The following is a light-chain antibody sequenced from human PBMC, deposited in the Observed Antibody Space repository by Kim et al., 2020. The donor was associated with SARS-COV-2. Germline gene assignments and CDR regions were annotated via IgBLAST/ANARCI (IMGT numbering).Light chain of an antibody. Sequence: SASVGERVTITCQSSQDIGKYLNWYQLKPGEVPKLLIYDASDLEAGVPSRFGGSGSGTQFTFTISGLQPEDVASYSCRQYDSLPYTFGPGTKVEI. J-gene: IGKJ3*01. V-gene: IGKV1-33*01. CDR3: RQYDSLPYT. CDR2: DAS. CDR1: QDIGKY.